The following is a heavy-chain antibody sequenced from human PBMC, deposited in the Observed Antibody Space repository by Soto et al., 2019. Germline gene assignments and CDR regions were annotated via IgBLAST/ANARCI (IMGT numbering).Heavy chain of an antibody. CDR1: GFTFSSYA. D-gene: IGHD3-3*01. Sequence: GSLRLSCAASGFTFSSYAMSWVRQAPGKGLEWVSAISGSGGSTYYADSVKGRFTISRDNSKNTLYLQMNSLRAEDTAVYYCAKIDFWSGYYRGRLDYYYGMDVWGQGTTVTVSS. V-gene: IGHV3-23*01. CDR3: AKIDFWSGYYRGRLDYYYGMDV. J-gene: IGHJ6*02. CDR2: ISGSGGST.